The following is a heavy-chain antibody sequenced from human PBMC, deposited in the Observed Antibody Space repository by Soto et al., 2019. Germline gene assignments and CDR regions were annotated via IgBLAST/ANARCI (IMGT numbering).Heavy chain of an antibody. CDR2: IHHSGST. D-gene: IGHD6-19*01. J-gene: IGHJ4*02. Sequence: QMQLQESGPGLVKPSETLSLTCAVSSASIITEQRWTWVRQPPGKGLEWIGEIHHSGSTNNNPSLRSRVTMSVDKSQNQFSLNLNSVTAAYTALYYCARSFGWYAIDHWGQGTLVIVSS. CDR3: ARSFGWYAIDH. CDR1: SASIITEQR. V-gene: IGHV4-4*02.